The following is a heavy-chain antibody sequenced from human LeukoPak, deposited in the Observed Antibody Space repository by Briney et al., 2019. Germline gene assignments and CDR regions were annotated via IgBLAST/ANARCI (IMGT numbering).Heavy chain of an antibody. Sequence: ASVKVSCKASGYTFNSYAIHWVRQAPGQRLEWMGWINAGSGNTKYSQKFQGRVTIIRDTSASTAYMELSSLRSEDTAVYYCATTDPSAAVGQGSDYWGQGTLVTVSS. D-gene: IGHD6-13*01. V-gene: IGHV1-3*01. CDR2: INAGSGNT. CDR3: ATTDPSAAVGQGSDY. CDR1: GYTFNSYA. J-gene: IGHJ4*02.